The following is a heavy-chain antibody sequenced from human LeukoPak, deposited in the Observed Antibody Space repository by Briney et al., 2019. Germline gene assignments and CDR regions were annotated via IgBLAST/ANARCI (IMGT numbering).Heavy chain of an antibody. J-gene: IGHJ4*02. D-gene: IGHD6-19*01. Sequence: PGGSLRLSCAAPGFTFTSFAMSCVRQAQGEGLEWVTTVSDSCSNTYYAHSVKGRFTISRDNSKNPLYLQLNSLRADDTAVYYCAKGLRHRSGWLAYFDYWGQGTLVTVSS. CDR2: VSDSCSNT. V-gene: IGHV3-23*01. CDR3: AKGLRHRSGWLAYFDY. CDR1: GFTFTSFA.